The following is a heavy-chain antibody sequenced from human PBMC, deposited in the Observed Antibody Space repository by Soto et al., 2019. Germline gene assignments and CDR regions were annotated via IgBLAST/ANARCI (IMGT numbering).Heavy chain of an antibody. CDR2: INPSNEIT. D-gene: IGHD1-26*01. V-gene: IGHV1-2*02. CDR1: GYTFSAYY. CDR3: MRGGWGDSPIDY. J-gene: IGHJ4*02. Sequence: VASVKVSCKTSGYTFSAYYVHWARLTPGRGFQWLGWINPSNEITTFSQFFQGRVTMTRDTSTNTVHMELNRLTSDDTAVYYCMRGGWGDSPIDYWGQGTQVTVYS.